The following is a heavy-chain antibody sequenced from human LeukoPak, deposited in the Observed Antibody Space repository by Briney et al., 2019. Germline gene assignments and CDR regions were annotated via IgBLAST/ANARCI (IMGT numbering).Heavy chain of an antibody. CDR2: ISGSGGST. V-gene: IGHV3-23*01. Sequence: QPGGSLRLSCAASGFTFSSYAMSWVRQAPGKGLEWVSGISGSGGSTYYADSVKGRFTISRDNSKNTLYLQVNSLRAEDTAVYYCAKGRGSSSRMIFDFWGQGTLVTVSS. CDR1: GFTFSSYA. J-gene: IGHJ4*02. CDR3: AKGRGSSSRMIFDF. D-gene: IGHD6-13*01.